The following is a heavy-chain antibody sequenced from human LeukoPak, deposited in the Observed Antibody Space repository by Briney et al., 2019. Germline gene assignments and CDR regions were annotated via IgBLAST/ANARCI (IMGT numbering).Heavy chain of an antibody. CDR1: GFTFSNYA. J-gene: IGHJ4*02. CDR3: AKDGALVVVADTAY. CDR2: ISGSGGNT. V-gene: IGHV3-23*01. Sequence: GGSLRLSCAASGFTFSNYAMNWVRQAPGKGLEWVSGISGSGGNTYYADSVKGRFTISRDNSKNSLYLQMSSLRVEDTAVYYCAKDGALVVVADTAYWGQGTLVTVS. D-gene: IGHD2-15*01.